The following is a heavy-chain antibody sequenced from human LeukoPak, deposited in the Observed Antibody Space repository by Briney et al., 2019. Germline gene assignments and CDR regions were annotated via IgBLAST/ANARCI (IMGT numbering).Heavy chain of an antibody. CDR3: ARVGGTNYYYYGMDV. D-gene: IGHD1-26*01. V-gene: IGHV4-59*01. Sequence: SETLSLTCTVSGGSISIYYRSWIRQPPGKGLEWIGYIYYSGSTNYNPSLKSRVTISVDTSKNQFSLKLSSVTAADTAVYYCARVGGTNYYYYGMDVWGQGTTVTVSS. J-gene: IGHJ6*02. CDR2: IYYSGST. CDR1: GGSISIYY.